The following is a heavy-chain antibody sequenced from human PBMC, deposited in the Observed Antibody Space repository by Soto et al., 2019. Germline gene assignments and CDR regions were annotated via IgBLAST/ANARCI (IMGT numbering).Heavy chain of an antibody. CDR1: GFTFDDFA. V-gene: IGHV3-9*01. J-gene: IGHJ2*01. CDR3: VKDIGASGAYWYFDL. D-gene: IGHD2-8*02. CDR2: INWNSGDI. Sequence: EMQLVESGGGLVQPGRSLRLSCAASGFTFDDFAMHWVRQAPGKGLEWVSGINWNSGDIDYADSVRGRFTISRDNAKNALYLQMNRLRAEDAAFYYCVKDIGASGAYWYFDLWGRGTLVTVSS.